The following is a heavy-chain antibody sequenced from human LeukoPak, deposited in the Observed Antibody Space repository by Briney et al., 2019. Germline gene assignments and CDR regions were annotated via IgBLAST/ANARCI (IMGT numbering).Heavy chain of an antibody. V-gene: IGHV4-39*01. CDR2: FYYTGST. J-gene: IGHJ4*02. CDR1: GDSTSSSTYY. CDR3: ARHLYSSTRNPTFDY. D-gene: IGHD6-13*01. Sequence: PSQTLSLTCTVSGDSTSSSTYYWGWIRQPPGRGLEWLGSFYYTGSTYYNPSLKSRVTISVDTSKNQFSLKLSSVTAADTAVYYCARHLYSSTRNPTFDYWGQGTLVTVSS.